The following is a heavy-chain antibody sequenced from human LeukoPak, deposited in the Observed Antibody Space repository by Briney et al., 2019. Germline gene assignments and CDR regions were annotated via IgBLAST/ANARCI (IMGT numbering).Heavy chain of an antibody. D-gene: IGHD6-13*01. Sequence: ASVKVSCKASGYTFTGYYMHWVRQAPGQGLEWMGWINPNSGGTNYAQKFQGRVTMTGDTSISTAYMELSRLRSDDTAVYYCARAAAGTIEFGYWGQGTLVTVSS. J-gene: IGHJ4*02. CDR2: INPNSGGT. V-gene: IGHV1-2*02. CDR1: GYTFTGYY. CDR3: ARAAAGTIEFGY.